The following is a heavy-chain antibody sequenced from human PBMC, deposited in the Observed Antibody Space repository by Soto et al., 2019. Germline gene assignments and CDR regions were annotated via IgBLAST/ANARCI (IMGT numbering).Heavy chain of an antibody. CDR1: GDSVRSGY. CDR3: ARLTYDSLDY. V-gene: IGHV4-38-2*01. D-gene: IGHD3-22*01. J-gene: IGHJ4*01. Sequence: SQTLSLTSDLFGDSVRSGYWDWIRQTPGKRLAWIGTVHHSATTYYNPSLKSRVTMSVDTSRNQFSLRLTSVTAADTAVYYCARLTYDSLDYWGQGTLVTVSS. CDR2: VHHSATT.